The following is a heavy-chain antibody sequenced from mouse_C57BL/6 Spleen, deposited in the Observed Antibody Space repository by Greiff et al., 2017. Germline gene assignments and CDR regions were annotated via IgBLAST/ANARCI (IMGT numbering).Heavy chain of an antibody. CDR3: ARRIYCDHYCAMDD. Sequence: EVHLVESGGGLVKPGGSLKLSCAASGFTFSDYGMHWVRQAPEKGLEWVAYISSGSGTIYYADTVKGRVTISRDNAENTLFLQMSSLMSEDTAMYYCARRIYCDHYCAMDDWGQGTSVTVSS. CDR1: GFTFSDYG. D-gene: IGHD2-4*01. CDR2: ISSGSGTI. V-gene: IGHV5-17*01. J-gene: IGHJ4*01.